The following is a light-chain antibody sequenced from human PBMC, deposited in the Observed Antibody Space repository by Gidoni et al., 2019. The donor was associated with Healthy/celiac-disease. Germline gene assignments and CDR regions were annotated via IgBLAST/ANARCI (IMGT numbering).Light chain of an antibody. CDR2: EGS. Sequence: QSALTQPASVSGSPGQSITIYCTGTSSDDGSYNVVSWYQQHPGKAPKLMIYEGSKRPSGVSNRFSGSKSGNTASLTISGLQAEDEAEYYCCSYAGSSTDVVFGGGTKLTVL. CDR1: SSDDGSYNV. J-gene: IGLJ2*01. V-gene: IGLV2-23*01. CDR3: CSYAGSSTDVV.